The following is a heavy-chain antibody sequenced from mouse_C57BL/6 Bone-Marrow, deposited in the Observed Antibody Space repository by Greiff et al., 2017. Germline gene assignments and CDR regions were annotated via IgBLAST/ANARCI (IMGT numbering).Heavy chain of an antibody. CDR3: ARRGKYYYGSSPYWYFDV. Sequence: QVQLQQSGAELVKPGASVKMSCKASGYTFTTYPIEWMKQNHGKSLEWIGNFHPYNDDTKYNEKFKGKATLTVEKSSSTVYLELSRLTSDDSAVYYCARRGKYYYGSSPYWYFDVWGTGTTVTVSS. V-gene: IGHV1-47*01. CDR1: GYTFTTYP. CDR2: FHPYNDDT. D-gene: IGHD1-1*01. J-gene: IGHJ1*03.